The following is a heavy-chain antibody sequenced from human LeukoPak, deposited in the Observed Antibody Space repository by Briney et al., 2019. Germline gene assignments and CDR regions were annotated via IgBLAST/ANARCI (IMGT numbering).Heavy chain of an antibody. CDR3: ARESGLRNWFDP. CDR1: GYTFTSYY. CDR2: INPSGGST. V-gene: IGHV1-46*01. J-gene: IGHJ5*02. Sequence: ASVKVSCKASGYTFTSYYMHWVRQAPGQGLEWMGIINPSGGSTSYAQKFQGRVTMTRDTSTSTVYMELSSLRSDDTAVCYCARESGLRNWFDPWGQGTLVTVSS.